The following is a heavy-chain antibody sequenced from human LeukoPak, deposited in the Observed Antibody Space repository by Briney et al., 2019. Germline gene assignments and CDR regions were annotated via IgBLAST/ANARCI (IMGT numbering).Heavy chain of an antibody. CDR3: SKFYEQYCGGDCYSHPQDY. Sequence: GGSLRLSCAASGFTFSSYAMSWVRQAPGKRREWVSAISGSGGSTYYADSVKGRFTISRDNSKNALYLQMNSLRAEDTAVYYCSKFYEQYCGGDCYSHPQDYWGQGTLVTVSS. D-gene: IGHD2-21*01. J-gene: IGHJ4*02. V-gene: IGHV3-23*01. CDR2: ISGSGGST. CDR1: GFTFSSYA.